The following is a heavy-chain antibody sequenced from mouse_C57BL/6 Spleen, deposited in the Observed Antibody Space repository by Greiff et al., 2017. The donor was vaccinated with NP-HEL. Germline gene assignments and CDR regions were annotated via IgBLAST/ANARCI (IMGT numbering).Heavy chain of an antibody. Sequence: DVMLVESEGGLVQPGSSMKLSCTASGFTFSDYYMAWVRQVPEKGLEWVANINYDGSSPYYLDSLKSRFIISRDNAKNILYLQMSRLKSEDTATYYCARDGVYAMDYWGQGTSVTVSS. J-gene: IGHJ4*01. CDR1: GFTFSDYY. V-gene: IGHV5-16*01. CDR2: INYDGSSP. CDR3: ARDGVYAMDY.